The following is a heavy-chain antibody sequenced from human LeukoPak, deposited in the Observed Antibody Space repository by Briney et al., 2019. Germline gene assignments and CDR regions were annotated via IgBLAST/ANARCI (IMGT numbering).Heavy chain of an antibody. V-gene: IGHV1-8*01. Sequence: GASVKVSCKASGYTFTSYDINWLLQATGQGLEWMGWMNPNSGNTGYAQKFQGRVTMTRNTSISTAYMELSSLRSEDTAVYYCARGYGLAAGTEFYDYWGQGTLVTVSS. J-gene: IGHJ4*02. D-gene: IGHD6-13*01. CDR2: MNPNSGNT. CDR1: GYTFTSYD. CDR3: ARGYGLAAGTEFYDY.